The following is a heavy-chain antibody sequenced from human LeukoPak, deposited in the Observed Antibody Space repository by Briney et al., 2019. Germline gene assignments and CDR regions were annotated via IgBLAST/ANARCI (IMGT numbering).Heavy chain of an antibody. J-gene: IGHJ4*02. V-gene: IGHV3-11*01. CDR2: ISSSGSTI. Sequence: GGSLRLSCAASGFTFSDYYMSWIRQAPGKGLEWVSYISSSGSTIYYADSVKGRFTISRDNAKNSLYLQMNSLRAEDTAVYYCARVIAEYYCDSSGYYWDYFDYWGQGTLVTVSS. D-gene: IGHD3-22*01. CDR3: ARVIAEYYCDSSGYYWDYFDY. CDR1: GFTFSDYY.